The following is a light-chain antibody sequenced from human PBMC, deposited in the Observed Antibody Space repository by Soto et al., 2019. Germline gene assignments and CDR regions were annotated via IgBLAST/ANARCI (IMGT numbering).Light chain of an antibody. CDR3: AAWDDSLNAVV. V-gene: IGLV1-44*01. CDR2: TNH. CDR1: ASNLGGNP. Sequence: QSGLTQPHSVSGTPGQKVSISCSGSASNLGGNPVNWYQHLPGAAPKLLIYTNHQRPSGVPDRFSGSKSGTSAALAISGRRSEDESDFYCAAWDDSLNAVVFGGGTKVTVL. J-gene: IGLJ2*01.